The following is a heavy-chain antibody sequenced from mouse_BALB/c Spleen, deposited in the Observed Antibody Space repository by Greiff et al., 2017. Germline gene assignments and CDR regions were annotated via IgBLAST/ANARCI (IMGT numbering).Heavy chain of an antibody. J-gene: IGHJ2*01. CDR1: GYTFTSYW. CDR2: IYPSDSYT. D-gene: IGHD1-2*01. CDR3: TRGRTTAYFDY. V-gene: IGHV1-69*02. Sequence: VQLQQPGAELVRPGASVKLSCKASGYTFTSYWINWVKQRPGQGLEWIGNIYPSDSYTNYNQKFKDKATLTVDKSSSTAYMQLSSPTSEDSAVYYCTRGRTTAYFDYWGQGTTLTVAS.